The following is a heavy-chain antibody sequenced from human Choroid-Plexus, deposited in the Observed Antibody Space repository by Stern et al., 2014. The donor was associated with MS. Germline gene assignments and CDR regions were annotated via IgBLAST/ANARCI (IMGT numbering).Heavy chain of an antibody. D-gene: IGHD2/OR15-2a*01. J-gene: IGHJ5*02. Sequence: QMPLVQSGGGVVQPGRPLRLSCVASGFTLGSCAMHWVRQAPGKGLEWVAGVSYDGSNKYYADSVKGRFTISRDNSQNTLYMQMSSLRPEDTAVYYCAKDRQYLTYFFDHWGQGSLVTVSS. V-gene: IGHV3-30*18. CDR2: VSYDGSNK. CDR3: AKDRQYLTYFFDH. CDR1: GFTLGSCA.